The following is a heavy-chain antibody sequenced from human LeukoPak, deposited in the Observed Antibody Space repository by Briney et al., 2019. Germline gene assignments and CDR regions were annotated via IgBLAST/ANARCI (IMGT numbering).Heavy chain of an antibody. CDR3: ARDDRYSYGYSQSGHFDY. Sequence: PGGSLRLSCAASGFTFRNYAMTWVRQAPGKGLEWVSFISESGGSTYYADSVKGRFTISRDNSKNTLNLQMNSLRAEDTAVYYCARDDRYSYGYSQSGHFDYWGQGILVTVSS. CDR1: GFTFRNYA. V-gene: IGHV3-23*01. CDR2: ISESGGST. D-gene: IGHD5-18*01. J-gene: IGHJ4*02.